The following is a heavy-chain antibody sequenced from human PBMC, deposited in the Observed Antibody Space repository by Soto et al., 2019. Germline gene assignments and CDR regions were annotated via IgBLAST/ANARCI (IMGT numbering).Heavy chain of an antibody. CDR1: GGSISSYY. D-gene: IGHD6-13*01. CDR3: ARVLGYSRKNYYYYGMDV. V-gene: IGHV4-59*01. CDR2: IYYSGST. Sequence: QVQLQESGPGLVKPSETLSLTCTVSGGSISSYYWSWIRQPPGKGLEWIGYIYYSGSTNYNPSLKSRVTISVDTSKNQFSLKLSSVTAADTAVYYCARVLGYSRKNYYYYGMDVWGQGTTVTVSS. J-gene: IGHJ6*02.